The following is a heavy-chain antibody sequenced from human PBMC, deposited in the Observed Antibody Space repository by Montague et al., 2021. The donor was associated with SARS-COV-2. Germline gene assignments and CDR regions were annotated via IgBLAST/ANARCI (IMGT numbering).Heavy chain of an antibody. CDR1: GGSITNNIDY. J-gene: IGHJ3*01. Sequence: SETLSLTCTVSGGSITNNIDYWAWIRQPPGEGLEWIGSIYYTGITYYNPSLKSRVTISVVTSKNHFTLKLSSVTAAETAVYYCARLKRYFDSSGSPSAFDFWGQGTKVTVSS. CDR3: ARLKRYFDSSGSPSAFDF. V-gene: IGHV4-39*02. D-gene: IGHD3-22*01. CDR2: IYYTGIT.